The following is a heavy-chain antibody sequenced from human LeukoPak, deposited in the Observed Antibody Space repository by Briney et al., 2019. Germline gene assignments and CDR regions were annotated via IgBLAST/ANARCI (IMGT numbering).Heavy chain of an antibody. CDR3: ARGKTWRGYSYEGYYYGMDV. J-gene: IGHJ6*02. CDR2: ISYDGSNK. Sequence: GGPLRLSCAASGFTFNSYAMHRVRQAPGKGLEWVAVISYDGSNKYYADSVKGRFTISRDNSKNTLYLQMNSLRAEDTAVYYCARGKTWRGYSYEGYYYGMDVWGQGTTVTVSS. V-gene: IGHV3-30-3*01. CDR1: GFTFNSYA. D-gene: IGHD5-18*01.